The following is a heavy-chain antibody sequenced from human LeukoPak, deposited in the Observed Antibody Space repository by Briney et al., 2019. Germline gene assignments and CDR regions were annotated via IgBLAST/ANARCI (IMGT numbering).Heavy chain of an antibody. J-gene: IGHJ4*02. D-gene: IGHD3-22*01. CDR2: FDPEDGET. CDR1: GYTLTELS. Sequence: GASVKVSCKVSGYTLTELSMHWVRQAPGKGLEWMGGFDPEDGETIYAQKFQGRVTMTRDTSTSTVYMELSSLRSEDTAMYYCARKSAYSYDSSSGYYFDYWGQGTLVTVSS. V-gene: IGHV1-24*01. CDR3: ARKSAYSYDSSSGYYFDY.